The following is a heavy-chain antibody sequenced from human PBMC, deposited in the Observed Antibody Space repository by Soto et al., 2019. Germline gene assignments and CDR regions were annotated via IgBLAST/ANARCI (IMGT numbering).Heavy chain of an antibody. CDR2: IRQDGGAQ. J-gene: IGHJ5*02. Sequence: EEQLVESGGGLAQPGGSLRLSCVASGFTFTTYWMSWVRQAPGKGLEWVANIRQDGGAQYYVDSVKGRFTISRDNAKNSVYLQMDSLRVEDMAVYYCVRGGHGSGSYLGSSWGQGILVTVSS. CDR1: GFTFTTYW. V-gene: IGHV3-7*03. CDR3: VRGGHGSGSYLGSS. D-gene: IGHD3-10*01.